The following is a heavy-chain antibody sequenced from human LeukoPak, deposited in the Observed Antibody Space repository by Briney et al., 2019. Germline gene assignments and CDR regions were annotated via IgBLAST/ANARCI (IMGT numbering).Heavy chain of an antibody. CDR2: FDPEDGET. Sequence: GASVKVSCKVSGYTLTELSMHWVRQAPGKGLEWIGGFDPEDGETIYAQKFQGRVTMTEDTSTDTAYMELSSLTSEDTAVYYCAIALVPAAIDAFDIWGQGTTVTVSS. D-gene: IGHD2-2*02. J-gene: IGHJ3*02. V-gene: IGHV1-24*01. CDR3: AIALVPAAIDAFDI. CDR1: GYTLTELS.